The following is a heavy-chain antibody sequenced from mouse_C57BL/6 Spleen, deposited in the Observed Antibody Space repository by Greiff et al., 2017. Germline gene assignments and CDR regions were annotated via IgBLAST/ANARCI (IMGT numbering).Heavy chain of an antibody. CDR3: GSNYVDAMDY. D-gene: IGHD2-5*01. J-gene: IGHJ4*01. V-gene: IGHV1-64*01. CDR2: IHPNSGST. Sequence: QVQLQQPGAELVKPGASVKLSCKASGYTFTSYWMHWVKQRPGQGLEWIGMIHPNSGSTNYNEKFKSKATLTVDKSSSTAYLQLSSLTAEEFAVYYCGSNYVDAMDYWGQGTSVTVSS. CDR1: GYTFTSYW.